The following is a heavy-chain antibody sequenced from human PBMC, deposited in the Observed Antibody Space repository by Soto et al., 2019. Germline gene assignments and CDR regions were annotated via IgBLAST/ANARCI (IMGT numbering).Heavy chain of an antibody. CDR2: INLSGSV. Sequence: QVQLQQWGAGLLKPSETLSLTCAVSGASFSGYYWSWIRQPHGKGLEWIGEINLSGSVNYNPSLKSRVTRLVDPSKNQFSLKLTSVTAADTAVYYCATALEEYFGSEIHYGMDVWGQGTTVTVSS. V-gene: IGHV4-34*01. D-gene: IGHD3-10*01. CDR1: GASFSGYY. CDR3: ATALEEYFGSEIHYGMDV. J-gene: IGHJ6*02.